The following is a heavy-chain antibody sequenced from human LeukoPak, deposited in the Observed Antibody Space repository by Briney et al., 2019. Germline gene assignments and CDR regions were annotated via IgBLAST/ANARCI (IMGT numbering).Heavy chain of an antibody. V-gene: IGHV3-23*01. CDR3: ASGYDILTGYYILDY. D-gene: IGHD3-9*01. J-gene: IGHJ4*02. Sequence: GGSLRLSCAASGFTFSSHWMSWVRQAPGKGLEWVSAISGSGGSTYYADSVKGRFTISRDNSKNTLYLQMNSLRAEDTAVYYCASGYDILTGYYILDYWGQGTLVTVSS. CDR1: GFTFSSHW. CDR2: ISGSGGST.